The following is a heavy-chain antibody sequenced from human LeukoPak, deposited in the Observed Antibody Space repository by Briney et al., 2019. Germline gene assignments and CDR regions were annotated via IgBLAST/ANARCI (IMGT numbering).Heavy chain of an antibody. D-gene: IGHD1-26*01. Sequence: SETLSLTCSVTGGSIRSSSYYWGWIRQPPGKALEWSGTIHYTGSTYYTPSLKSRVTVSVDTSNNQFSLKVSSVTAADTAVYYCARHPSGTSFDFWGQGTLVAVSS. CDR3: ARHPSGTSFDF. V-gene: IGHV4-39*01. CDR2: IHYTGST. CDR1: GGSIRSSSYY. J-gene: IGHJ4*02.